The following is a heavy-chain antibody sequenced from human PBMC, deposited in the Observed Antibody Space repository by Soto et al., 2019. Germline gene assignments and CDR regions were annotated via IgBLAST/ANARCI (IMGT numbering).Heavy chain of an antibody. CDR2: IIPIFGTA. J-gene: IGHJ6*02. V-gene: IGHV1-69*01. CDR3: ARGYCSGGSCYLYGMDV. CDR1: GGTFSSYA. D-gene: IGHD2-15*01. Sequence: QVQLVQSGAEVKKPGSSVKVSCKASGGTFSSYAISWVRQAPGQGLEWMGGIIPIFGTANYAQKFQGRVTITADESTSTAYMELSSLRSEDTAVYYCARGYCSGGSCYLYGMDVWGHGTTVTVSS.